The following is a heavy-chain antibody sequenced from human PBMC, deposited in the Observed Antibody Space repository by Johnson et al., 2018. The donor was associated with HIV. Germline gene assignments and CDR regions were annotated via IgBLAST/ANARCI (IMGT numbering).Heavy chain of an antibody. CDR2: ISYDGSNK. V-gene: IGHV3-30*14. CDR3: ARGVEMATIGGLDI. J-gene: IGHJ3*02. D-gene: IGHD5-24*01. Sequence: QVQLVESGGGLVQPGGSLRLSCAASGFTFSSYAMSWVRQAPGQGLAWVAVISYDGSNKYYDDYVKGRFTISSDNSKNTLYLQMNSLRAEDTAVYYCARGVEMATIGGLDIWGQGTMVTVSS. CDR1: GFTFSSYA.